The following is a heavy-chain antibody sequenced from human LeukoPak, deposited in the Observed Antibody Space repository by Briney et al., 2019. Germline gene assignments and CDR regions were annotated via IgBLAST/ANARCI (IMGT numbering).Heavy chain of an antibody. CDR1: GYTFTSYD. CDR2: MNPNSGNT. CDR3: ARGSPDHYSSGSSGHYFDY. J-gene: IGHJ4*02. V-gene: IGHV1-8*01. D-gene: IGHD6-19*01. Sequence: GASVKVSCKASGYTFTSYDINWVRQATGQGLEWMGWMNPNSGNTGYAQKFQGRVTMTRDTSTSTVYMELSSLRSEDTAVYYCARGSPDHYSSGSSGHYFDYWGQGTLVTVSS.